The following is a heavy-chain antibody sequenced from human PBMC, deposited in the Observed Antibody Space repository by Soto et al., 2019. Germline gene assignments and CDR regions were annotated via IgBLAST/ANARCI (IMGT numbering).Heavy chain of an antibody. Sequence: SETLSLTCTVSGGSISSGGYYWSWIRQHPGKGLEWIGYIYYSGSTYYNPSLKSRVTISVDTSKNQFSLKLSSVTAADTAVYYCARGSYDYVWGSYRHDAFDIWGQGTMVTVS. CDR2: IYYSGST. J-gene: IGHJ3*02. V-gene: IGHV4-31*03. CDR1: GGSISSGGYY. D-gene: IGHD3-16*02. CDR3: ARGSYDYVWGSYRHDAFDI.